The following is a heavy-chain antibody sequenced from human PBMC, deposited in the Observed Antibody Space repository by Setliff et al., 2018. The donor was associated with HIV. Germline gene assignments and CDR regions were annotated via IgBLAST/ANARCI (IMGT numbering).Heavy chain of an antibody. CDR1: GLNFNNYW. CDR2: IKSDGSVI. Sequence: GGSLRLSCAGSGLNFNNYWMHWVRQAPGKGLVWVSHIKSDGSVIQYADSVKGRFTISRDNAKNTLYLQMNSLRVEDTAVYYCAADRIVLGDYWGQGTLVTVSS. V-gene: IGHV3-74*01. D-gene: IGHD2-15*01. J-gene: IGHJ4*02. CDR3: AADRIVLGDY.